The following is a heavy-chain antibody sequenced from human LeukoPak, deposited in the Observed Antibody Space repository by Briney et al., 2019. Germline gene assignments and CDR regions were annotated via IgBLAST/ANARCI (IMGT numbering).Heavy chain of an antibody. CDR2: ISSSGSTI. CDR1: GFTFSSFG. D-gene: IGHD3-10*02. CDR3: AELGITMIGGV. Sequence: PGGSLRLSCAASGFTFSSFGMSWVRQAPGKGLEWVSYISSSGSTIYYADSVKGRFTISRDNAKNSLYLQMNSLRAEDTAVYYCAELGITMIGGVWGKGTTVTISS. J-gene: IGHJ6*04. V-gene: IGHV3-48*03.